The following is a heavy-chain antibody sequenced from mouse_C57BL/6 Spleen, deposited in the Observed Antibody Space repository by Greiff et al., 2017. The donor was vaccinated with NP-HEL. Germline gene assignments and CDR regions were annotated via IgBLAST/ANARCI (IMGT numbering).Heavy chain of an antibody. V-gene: IGHV1-42*01. Sequence: VHVKQSGPELVKPGASVKISCKASGYSFTGYYMNWVKQSPEKSLEWIGEINPSTGGTTYNQKFKAKATLTVDKSSSTAYMQLKSLTSEDSAVYYCARRDLYYAMDYWGQGTSVTVSS. D-gene: IGHD3-3*01. CDR2: INPSTGGT. CDR1: GYSFTGYY. CDR3: ARRDLYYAMDY. J-gene: IGHJ4*01.